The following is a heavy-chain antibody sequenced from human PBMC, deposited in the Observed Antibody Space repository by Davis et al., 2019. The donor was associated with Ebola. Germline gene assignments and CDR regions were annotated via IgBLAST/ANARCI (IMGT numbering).Heavy chain of an antibody. J-gene: IGHJ6*04. CDR3: AREHIVVVPADNHGMDV. V-gene: IGHV3-21*01. D-gene: IGHD2-2*01. CDR1: GFRFSSYD. Sequence: PGGSLRLSCAASGFRFSSYDMSWVRQAPGKGLEWVSSISISSAFIYYADSVKGRFTISRDNAKNSLYLQMNSLRDEDTAVYYCAREHIVVVPADNHGMDVWGKGTTVTVSS. CDR2: ISISSAFI.